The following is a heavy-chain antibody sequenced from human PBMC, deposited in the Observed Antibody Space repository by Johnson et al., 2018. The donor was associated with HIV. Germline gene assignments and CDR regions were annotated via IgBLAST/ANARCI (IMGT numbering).Heavy chain of an antibody. D-gene: IGHD3-22*01. CDR1: GFTFSRYW. CDR3: ARDYYDNSPYTPDAFDV. CDR2: IKQDGSEK. V-gene: IGHV3-7*01. Sequence: VQLVESGGGLVQPGGSLRLSCAASGFTFSRYWMSCVRQAPGKGLEWVANIKQDGSEKYYVDSMKCRFTIFRDNAKNSLYLQMNSLRAEDTAVYYCARDYYDNSPYTPDAFDVWGQGTMVTVSS. J-gene: IGHJ3*01.